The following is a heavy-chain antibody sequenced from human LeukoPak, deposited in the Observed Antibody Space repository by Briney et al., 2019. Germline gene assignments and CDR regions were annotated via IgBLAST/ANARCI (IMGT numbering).Heavy chain of an antibody. D-gene: IGHD5-18*01. CDR2: INPSGGST. CDR1: GYTFTSYY. CDR3: ARDPVNGYSYVYFDY. Sequence: ASVKVSCKASGYTFTSYYMHWVRQAPGQGLEWMGIINPSGGSTSYAQKFQGRVTMTRDTSTSTVYMELSSLRSEDTAVYYCARDPVNGYSYVYFDYWGQGTLVTVSS. V-gene: IGHV1-46*01. J-gene: IGHJ4*02.